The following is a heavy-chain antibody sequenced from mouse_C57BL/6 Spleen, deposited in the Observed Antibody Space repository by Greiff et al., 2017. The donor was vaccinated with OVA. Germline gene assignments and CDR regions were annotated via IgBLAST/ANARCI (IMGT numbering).Heavy chain of an antibody. J-gene: IGHJ3*01. CDR1: GFNIKGYY. CDR3: TTWGTTVVEAAY. Sequence: EVQLQQSGADLVRPGASVKFSCTASGFNIKGYYMHWVRQTPEQGLEWIGRIDPEDGDTEYAPKFQGKATMTADTSSNTDYLQLSSLTSEDTAVYYCTTWGTTVVEAAYWGQGTLVTVSA. V-gene: IGHV14-1*01. CDR2: IDPEDGDT. D-gene: IGHD1-1*01.